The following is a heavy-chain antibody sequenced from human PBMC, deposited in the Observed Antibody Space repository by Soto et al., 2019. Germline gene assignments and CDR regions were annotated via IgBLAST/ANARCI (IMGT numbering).Heavy chain of an antibody. D-gene: IGHD3-3*01. Sequence: QVQLQESGPGLVKPSQTLSLTCTVSGGSISSGDYYWSWIRQPPGKGLEWIGYIYYSGSTYYNPSLKSRVTISVDTSKNQFSLKLSSVTAADTAVYYCARGTIRITIFGVGTFDYWGQGTLVTVSS. CDR3: ARGTIRITIFGVGTFDY. CDR2: IYYSGST. CDR1: GGSISSGDYY. V-gene: IGHV4-30-4*01. J-gene: IGHJ4*02.